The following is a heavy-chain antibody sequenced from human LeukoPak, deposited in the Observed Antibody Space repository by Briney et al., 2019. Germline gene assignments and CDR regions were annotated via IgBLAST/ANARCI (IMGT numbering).Heavy chain of an antibody. CDR1: GFTFSSYS. CDR2: ISSSSSYI. CDR3: ARDADYYGSGSYFYYMDV. V-gene: IGHV3-21*01. J-gene: IGHJ6*03. D-gene: IGHD3-10*01. Sequence: GGSLRLSCAASGFTFSSYSMNWVRQAPGKGLEWVSSISSSSSYIYYADSVKGRFTISRDNAKNSLYLQMNSLRAEDTAVYYCARDADYYGSGSYFYYMDVWGKGTTVTISS.